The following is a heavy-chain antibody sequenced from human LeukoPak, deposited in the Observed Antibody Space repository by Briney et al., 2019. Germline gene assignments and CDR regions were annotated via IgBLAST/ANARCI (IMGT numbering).Heavy chain of an antibody. CDR1: GFTFSSYA. J-gene: IGHJ3*02. CDR3: AKHDYGNFKAYDI. V-gene: IGHV3-30-3*02. Sequence: GGSLRLSCAASGFTFSSYAMHWVRQAPGKGLEWVAVISYDGSNKYYADSVKGRFTISRDNSKNTLYLQMDSLRAEDTAVYYCAKHDYGNFKAYDIWGQGTTVTVSS. D-gene: IGHD3-16*01. CDR2: ISYDGSNK.